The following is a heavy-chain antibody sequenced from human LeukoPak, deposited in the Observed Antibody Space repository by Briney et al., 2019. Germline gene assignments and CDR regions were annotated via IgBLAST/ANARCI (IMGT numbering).Heavy chain of an antibody. J-gene: IGHJ4*02. Sequence: PGGSLRLSCAASGFTFSSYSMNWVRQAPGKGLEWVSSISSSSSYIYYADSVKGRFTISRDNAKNSLYLQMNSLRAEDTAVYYCAREDTAMVNPLDYWGQGTLVTVSS. CDR3: AREDTAMVNPLDY. D-gene: IGHD5-18*01. CDR2: ISSSSSYI. CDR1: GFTFSSYS. V-gene: IGHV3-21*01.